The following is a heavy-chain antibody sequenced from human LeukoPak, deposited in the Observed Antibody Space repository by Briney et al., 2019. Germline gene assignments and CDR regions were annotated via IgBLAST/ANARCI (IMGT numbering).Heavy chain of an antibody. CDR2: ISYSGNT. CDR1: GLHKYIHDHF. Sequence: PSETLPLTHSVSGLHKYIHDHFYSWIRQHPGKGLEWIGYISYSGNTNYNPSLKSRLTISVDTSKNQFSLKLSSVTAPCTPLYFCATSKCYDAFHFWGQGTLVPVSS. J-gene: IGHJ3*01. V-gene: IGHV4-31*03. CDR3: ATSKCYDAFHF. D-gene: IGHD2-8*01.